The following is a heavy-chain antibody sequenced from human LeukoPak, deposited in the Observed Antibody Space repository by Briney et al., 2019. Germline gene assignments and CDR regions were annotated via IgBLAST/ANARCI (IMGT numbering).Heavy chain of an antibody. CDR1: GFTVSSNY. J-gene: IGHJ3*02. CDR2: IYSGGST. D-gene: IGHD3-22*01. CDR3: ARDWHASQGQYYYDSSGYPAALDAFDI. V-gene: IGHV3-66*02. Sequence: GGSLRLSCAASGFTVSSNYMSWVRQAPGKGLEWVSVIYSGGSTYYADSVKGQFTISRDNSKNTLYLQMNSLRAEDTAVYYCARDWHASQGQYYYDSSGYPAALDAFDIWGQGTMVTVSS.